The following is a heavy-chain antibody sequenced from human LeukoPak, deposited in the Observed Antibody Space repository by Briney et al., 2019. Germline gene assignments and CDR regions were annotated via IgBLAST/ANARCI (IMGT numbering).Heavy chain of an antibody. Sequence: SQTLSLTCTVSGGSISSYYCSWIRQPPGKGLDRHGSIYYSGSTYNNPSLTSRVTLCLNTSKSQFYLRLSSVTARDTAVYYCARGSSPSYPLDYWGQGTLVTVSS. J-gene: IGHJ4*02. CDR2: IYYSGST. V-gene: IGHV4-59*04. D-gene: IGHD2-2*01. CDR1: GGSISSYY. CDR3: ARGSSPSYPLDY.